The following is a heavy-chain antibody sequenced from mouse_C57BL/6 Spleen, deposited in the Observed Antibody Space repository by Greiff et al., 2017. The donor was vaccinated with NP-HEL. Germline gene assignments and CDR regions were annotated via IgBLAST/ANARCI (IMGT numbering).Heavy chain of an antibody. D-gene: IGHD1-1*01. J-gene: IGHJ2*01. CDR2: ISDGGSYT. Sequence: EVKVEESGGGLVKPGGSLKLSCAASGFTFSSYAMSWVRQTPEKRLEWVATISDGGSYTYYPDNVKGRVTIYRDKAKNNLYLQMSHLKSEDTAMYYCARDRGSPYYFDYWGQGTTLTVSS. CDR1: GFTFSSYA. CDR3: ARDRGSPYYFDY. V-gene: IGHV5-4*01.